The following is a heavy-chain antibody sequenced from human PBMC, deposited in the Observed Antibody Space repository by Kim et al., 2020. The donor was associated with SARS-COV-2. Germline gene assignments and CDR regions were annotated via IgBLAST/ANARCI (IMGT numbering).Heavy chain of an antibody. Sequence: RNRPALKSRLTITKDTSKNQVVLTMTNMDPVDTATYYCAHRSAAVDAFDIWGQGTMVTVSS. J-gene: IGHJ3*02. D-gene: IGHD2-15*01. V-gene: IGHV2-5*01. CDR3: AHRSAAVDAFDI.